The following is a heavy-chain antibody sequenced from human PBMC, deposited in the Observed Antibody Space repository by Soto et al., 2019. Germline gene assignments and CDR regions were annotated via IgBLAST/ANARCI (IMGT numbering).Heavy chain of an antibody. CDR2: INAANGDT. J-gene: IGHJ5*02. V-gene: IGHV1-3*01. CDR1: GYTFTSYG. Sequence: ASVKVSCKASGYTFTSYGILWVRQAAGQRLEWMGWINAANGDTKYSPKFQDRVTITKDTSASTAYMELSSLRSEDTAVYYCVRRHVSATGIDWFDPWGQGTLVTVSS. D-gene: IGHD6-13*01. CDR3: VRRHVSATGIDWFDP.